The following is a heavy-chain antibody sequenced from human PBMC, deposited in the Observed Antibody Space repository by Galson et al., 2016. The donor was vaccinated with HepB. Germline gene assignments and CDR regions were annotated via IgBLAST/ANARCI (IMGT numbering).Heavy chain of an antibody. D-gene: IGHD3-10*01. CDR1: GYTFTSYG. J-gene: IGHJ6*02. V-gene: IGHV1-18*01. CDR3: ARVLWFGELLGPNYYYYYGMDV. Sequence: SVKVSCKASGYTFTSYGISWVRQAPGQGLEWMGWISAYNGNTNYAQKLQGRVTMTTDTSTSTAYMELRSLRSDDTAVYYCARVLWFGELLGPNYYYYYGMDVWGQGTTVTVSS. CDR2: ISAYNGNT.